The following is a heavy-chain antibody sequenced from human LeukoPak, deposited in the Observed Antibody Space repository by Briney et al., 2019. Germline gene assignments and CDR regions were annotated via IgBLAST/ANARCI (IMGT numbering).Heavy chain of an antibody. V-gene: IGHV4-34*01. CDR2: INHSGST. D-gene: IGHD1-26*01. CDR3: ARTQSQSGSYRYYFGY. CDR1: GGSFSGYY. Sequence: PSETLSLTCAVYGGSFSGYYWSWIRQPPGKGLEWIGEINHSGSTNYNPSLKSRATISVDPSKNQFSLKLNSVTAADTAVYYCARTQSQSGSYRYYFGYWGQGTLVTVSS. J-gene: IGHJ4*02.